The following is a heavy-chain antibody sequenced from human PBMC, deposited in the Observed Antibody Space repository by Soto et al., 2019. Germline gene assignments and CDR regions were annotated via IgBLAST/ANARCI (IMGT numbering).Heavy chain of an antibody. D-gene: IGHD2-2*01. CDR3: AKDPDRYCSSTSCSFDY. CDR1: GFTFSSYA. CDR2: ISGSGGST. J-gene: IGHJ4*02. V-gene: IGHV3-23*01. Sequence: PGGSLRLSCAAYGFTFSSYAMRWVRQAPGKGLEWVSAISGSGGSTYYSDSVKGRFTISRDNSKNTLYLQMNSLRAEDTAVYYCAKDPDRYCSSTSCSFDYCGQGTLVTVSS.